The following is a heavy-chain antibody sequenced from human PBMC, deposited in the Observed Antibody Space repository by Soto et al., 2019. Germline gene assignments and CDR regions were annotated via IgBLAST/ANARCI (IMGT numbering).Heavy chain of an antibody. D-gene: IGHD2-15*01. Sequence: PGGSLRLSCAASGFTFSSYAMHWVRQAPGKGLEWVAVISYDGSNKYYADSVKGRFTISRDNSKNTLYLQMNSLRAEDTAVYYCAKDPVRYCSGGSCSGIDYWGQGTLVTVSS. J-gene: IGHJ4*02. CDR1: GFTFSSYA. CDR2: ISYDGSNK. CDR3: AKDPVRYCSGGSCSGIDY. V-gene: IGHV3-30-3*01.